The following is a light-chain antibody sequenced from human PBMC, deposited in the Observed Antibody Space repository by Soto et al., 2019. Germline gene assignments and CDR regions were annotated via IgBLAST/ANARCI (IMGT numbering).Light chain of an antibody. CDR3: QQSGSSPTWT. CDR1: QTVSSSY. J-gene: IGKJ1*01. CDR2: GAS. Sequence: EIVLTQSPGTLSLSPGERATLSYRASQTVSSSYLAWYQQKPGQAPRLLIYGASSRATGIPDRFSGSGSGTDFTLTISRLEPEDFAVYYCQQSGSSPTWTFGQGTTVEIK. V-gene: IGKV3-20*01.